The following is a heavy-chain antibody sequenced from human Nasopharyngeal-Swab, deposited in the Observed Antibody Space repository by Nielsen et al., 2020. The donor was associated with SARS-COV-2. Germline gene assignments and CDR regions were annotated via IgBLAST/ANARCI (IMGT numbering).Heavy chain of an antibody. D-gene: IGHD2-8*01. Sequence: GESLKPPCSASGFTFSSYAMHWVRQAPGKGLEYVSAISSNGGSTYYADSVKGRFTISRDNSKNTLYLQMSSLSAGDTAVYYCVVDEDIVLMVLDYWGQGTLVTVSS. CDR1: GFTFSSYA. V-gene: IGHV3-64D*06. CDR2: ISSNGGST. J-gene: IGHJ4*02. CDR3: VVDEDIVLMVLDY.